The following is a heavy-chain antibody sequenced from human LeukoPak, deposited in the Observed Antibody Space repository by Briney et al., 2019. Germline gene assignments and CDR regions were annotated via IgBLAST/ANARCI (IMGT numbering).Heavy chain of an antibody. CDR3: ARGPAGWQLADDFDY. V-gene: IGHV1-8*01. CDR2: MNPNSGNT. CDR1: GYTFTSYD. D-gene: IGHD6-6*01. Sequence: GASVKVSCKASGYTFTSYDINWVRQATGQGLEWRGWMNPNSGNTGYAQKFQGRVTMTRNTSISTAYMELSSLRSEDTAVYYCARGPAGWQLADDFDYCGQGTLVTVSS. J-gene: IGHJ4*02.